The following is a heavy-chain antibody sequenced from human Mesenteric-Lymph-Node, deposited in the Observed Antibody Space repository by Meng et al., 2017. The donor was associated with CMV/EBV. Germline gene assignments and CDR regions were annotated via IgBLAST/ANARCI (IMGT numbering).Heavy chain of an antibody. Sequence: GSLRLSCTVSGGSVSSGSYYWSWIRQPPGKGLEWIGYIYYSGSTNYNPSLKSRVTISVDTSKNQFSLKLSSVTAADTAVYFCVAYLVGIGGRGSWGQGTLVTVSS. CDR1: GGSVSSGSYY. CDR3: VAYLVGIGGRGS. CDR2: IYYSGST. D-gene: IGHD1-26*01. V-gene: IGHV4-61*01. J-gene: IGHJ4*02.